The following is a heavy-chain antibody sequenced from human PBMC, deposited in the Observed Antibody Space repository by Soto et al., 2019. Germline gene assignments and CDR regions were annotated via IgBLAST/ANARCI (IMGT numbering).Heavy chain of an antibody. D-gene: IGHD1-26*01. CDR3: GAQKGGSSLKNWFDP. J-gene: IGHJ5*02. Sequence: QVQLVQSGAEVKKPGASVKVSCKASGYTFTGYYMHWVRQAPGQGLEWMGWINPNSGGTNYAQKFQGRVTMTRDPSISTAYMELSRLRSDATAVYYCGAQKGGSSLKNWFDPWGQGTLVTVSS. V-gene: IGHV1-2*02. CDR2: INPNSGGT. CDR1: GYTFTGYY.